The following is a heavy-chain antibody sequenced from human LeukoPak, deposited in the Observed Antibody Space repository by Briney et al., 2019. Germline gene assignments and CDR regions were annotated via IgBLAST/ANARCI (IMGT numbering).Heavy chain of an antibody. Sequence: PSETLSLTWTVSGGSISSYYWSWIRQPPGKGLEWIGYIYYSGSTNYNPSLKSRVTISVDTSKNQFSVKLSSVTAADTAVYYCARGPITIFGVVNDWGQGTLVTVSS. J-gene: IGHJ4*02. V-gene: IGHV4-59*01. CDR3: ARGPITIFGVVND. CDR1: GGSISSYY. CDR2: IYYSGST. D-gene: IGHD3-3*01.